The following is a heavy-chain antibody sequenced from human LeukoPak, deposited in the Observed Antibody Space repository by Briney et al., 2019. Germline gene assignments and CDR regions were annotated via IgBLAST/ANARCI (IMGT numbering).Heavy chain of an antibody. CDR3: ACLGRRDGYNYHLFDY. Sequence: PSETLSLTCTVSDYSISSGYYCGWIRQPPGKRLEWIGSITHSGSTYHNPCLKSRVTISVDPSENQFSLKLSSVTAADTAVYYCACLGRRDGYNYHLFDYWGQGTLVTVPS. V-gene: IGHV4-38-2*02. CDR1: DYSISSGYY. CDR2: ITHSGST. D-gene: IGHD5-24*01. J-gene: IGHJ4*02.